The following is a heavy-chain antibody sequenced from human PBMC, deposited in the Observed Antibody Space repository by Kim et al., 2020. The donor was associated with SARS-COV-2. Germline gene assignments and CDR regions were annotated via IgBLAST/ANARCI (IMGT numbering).Heavy chain of an antibody. CDR1: GYTFTSYD. CDR3: ARGQSRITMIVVALYYFDY. CDR2: MNPNSGNT. Sequence: ASVKVSCKASGYTFTSYDINWVRQATGQGLEGMGWMNPNSGNTGYAQKFQGRVTMTRNTSISTAYMELSSLRSEDTAVYYCARGQSRITMIVVALYYFDYWGQGTRVTVSS. D-gene: IGHD3-22*01. J-gene: IGHJ4*02. V-gene: IGHV1-8*01.